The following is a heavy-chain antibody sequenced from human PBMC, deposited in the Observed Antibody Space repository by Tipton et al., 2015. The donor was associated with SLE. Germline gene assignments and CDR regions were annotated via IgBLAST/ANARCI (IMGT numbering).Heavy chain of an antibody. J-gene: IGHJ3*01. CDR2: IYYSGST. V-gene: IGHV4-39*07. CDR1: GGSISSSSYY. D-gene: IGHD1-7*01. Sequence: TLSLTCTVSGGSISSSSYYWGWIRQPPGKGLEWIGSIYYSGSTYYNPSLKSRVTISVDTSKNQFSLKLSSVTAADTAVYYCARSPRGDWDYWGQGTMATVSS. CDR3: ARSPRGDWDY.